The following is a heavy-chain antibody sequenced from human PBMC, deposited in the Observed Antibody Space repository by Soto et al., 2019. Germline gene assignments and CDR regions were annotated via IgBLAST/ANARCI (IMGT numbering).Heavy chain of an antibody. V-gene: IGHV4-59*01. CDR2: IYYSGST. CDR1: GVSISSSS. D-gene: IGHD1-26*01. J-gene: IGHJ3*02. Sequence: SETLSLTCTVSGVSISSSSWTWTRQPPGKGLEWIGYIYYSGSTNYSPSLKSRVTISADTSENQFSLKLSSVTAADTAVYYCARMNLLAPKKNAFDIWGQGTMVTVSS. CDR3: ARMNLLAPKKNAFDI.